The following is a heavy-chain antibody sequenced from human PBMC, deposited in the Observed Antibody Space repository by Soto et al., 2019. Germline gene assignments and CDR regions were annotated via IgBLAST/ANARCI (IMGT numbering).Heavy chain of an antibody. CDR3: ARAGVGATPNDY. D-gene: IGHD1-26*01. CDR2: IIPIFGTA. CDR1: GGTFSSYA. V-gene: IGHV1-69*13. Sequence: GASVKVSCKASGGTFSSYAISWVRQAPGQGLEWMGGIIPIFGTANYAQKFQGRVTITADESTSTAYMELSSLRSEDTAVYYCARAGVGATPNDYWGQGTLVTVSS. J-gene: IGHJ4*02.